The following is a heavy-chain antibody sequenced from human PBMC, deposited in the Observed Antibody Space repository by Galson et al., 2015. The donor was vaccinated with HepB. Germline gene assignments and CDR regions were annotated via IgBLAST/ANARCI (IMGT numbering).Heavy chain of an antibody. CDR2: INHSGST. CDR3: ARWYSSSWYLGRDWFDP. V-gene: IGHV4-34*01. J-gene: IGHJ5*02. D-gene: IGHD6-13*01. CDR1: GGSFSGYY. Sequence: ETLSLTCAVYGGSFSGYYWSWIRQPPGKGLEWIGEINHSGSTNYNPSLKSRVTISVDTSKNQFSLKLSSVTAADTAVYYCARWYSSSWYLGRDWFDPWGQGTLVTVSS.